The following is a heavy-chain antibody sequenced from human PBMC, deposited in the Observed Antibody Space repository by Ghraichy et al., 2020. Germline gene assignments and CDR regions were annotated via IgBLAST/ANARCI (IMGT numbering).Heavy chain of an antibody. Sequence: GGSLRLSCAASGFTFSSYWMSWVRQAPGKGLEWVANIKQDGSEKYYVDSVKGRFTISRDNAKNSLYLQMNSLRAEDTAVYYCARDGPGYSYGYFDYWGQGTLVTVSS. CDR3: ARDGPGYSYGYFDY. CDR1: GFTFSSYW. CDR2: IKQDGSEK. J-gene: IGHJ4*02. D-gene: IGHD5-18*01. V-gene: IGHV3-7*01.